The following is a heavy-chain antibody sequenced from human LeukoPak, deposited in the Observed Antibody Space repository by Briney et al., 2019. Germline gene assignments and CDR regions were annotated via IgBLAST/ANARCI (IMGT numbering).Heavy chain of an antibody. V-gene: IGHV3-30*18. Sequence: PGRSLSLSCAVSGFTFSSYGMHWVRQAPGKGQEWVAVISYDGSNKYYADSVKGRFTVSRDNSKNMLYLQMNSLRAEDTGVYSCAKDQGAAYDYVLGHDHWGQGTLVTVSS. CDR2: ISYDGSNK. D-gene: IGHD3-16*01. CDR3: AKDQGAAYDYVLGHDH. J-gene: IGHJ4*02. CDR1: GFTFSSYG.